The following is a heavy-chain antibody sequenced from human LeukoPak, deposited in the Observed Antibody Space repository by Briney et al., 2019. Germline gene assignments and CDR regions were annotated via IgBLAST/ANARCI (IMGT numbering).Heavy chain of an antibody. J-gene: IGHJ4*02. CDR3: ARLQIYSSSWYRGGVDY. Sequence: PSETLSLTCAVYGVSFSGYYWSWIRQPPGKGLEWIGEINHSGSTNYNPSLKSRVTISVDTSKNQFSLKLSSVTAADTAVYYCARLQIYSSSWYRGGVDYWGQGTLVTVSS. D-gene: IGHD6-13*01. CDR2: INHSGST. CDR1: GVSFSGYY. V-gene: IGHV4-34*01.